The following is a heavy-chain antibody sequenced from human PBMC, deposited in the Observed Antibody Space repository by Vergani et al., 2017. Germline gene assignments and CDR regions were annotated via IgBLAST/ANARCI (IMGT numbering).Heavy chain of an antibody. V-gene: IGHV3-33*05. CDR2: TSYNGGNQ. Sequence: QVQLVESGGNLVQPGRSLRLSCAAAGFKFSNFGMHWVRQVPGKGLEWVAFTSYNGGNQYYADSVQGRFTISRDNTKNILYLQMSSLRVEDTALYYCTRDVADTHSSIWPLNYHYFMDVWGEGTTVTVSS. J-gene: IGHJ6*03. D-gene: IGHD6-13*01. CDR1: GFKFSNFG. CDR3: TRDVADTHSSIWPLNYHYFMDV.